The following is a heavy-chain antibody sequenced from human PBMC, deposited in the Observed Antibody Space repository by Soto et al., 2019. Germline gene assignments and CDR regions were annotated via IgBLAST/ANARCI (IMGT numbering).Heavy chain of an antibody. CDR2: IFSNDEK. Sequence: QVTLRESGPVLVKPTETLTLTCTVSGFSLNDFRMGVSWIRQPPGKALEWLAHIFSNDEKSYSTSLNRSLTNSRDTSKRQVVLTMTNMGPVDTAKYYCARTHSTNSRPFYGMDVWGQGATVTVSS. V-gene: IGHV2-26*01. D-gene: IGHD1-26*01. CDR3: ARTHSTNSRPFYGMDV. J-gene: IGHJ6*02. CDR1: GFSLNDFRMG.